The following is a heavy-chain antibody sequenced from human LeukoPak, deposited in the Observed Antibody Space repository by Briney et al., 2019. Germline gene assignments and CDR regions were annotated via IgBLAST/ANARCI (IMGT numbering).Heavy chain of an antibody. V-gene: IGHV1-8*01. D-gene: IGHD3-22*01. CDR3: ARGGYYYDSSGYDY. Sequence: GASVKVSCKASGYTFTSYDINWGRQATGQGLEWMGWMNPNSGNTGNAQKFQGRVNMTRNTSLSTAYMELSSLRPEDTAVYYCARGGYYYDSSGYDYWGQGTLVTVSS. CDR1: GYTFTSYD. CDR2: MNPNSGNT. J-gene: IGHJ4*02.